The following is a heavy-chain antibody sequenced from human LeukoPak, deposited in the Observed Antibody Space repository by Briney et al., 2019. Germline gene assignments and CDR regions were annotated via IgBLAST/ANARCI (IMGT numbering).Heavy chain of an antibody. CDR1: GFTFSSYA. J-gene: IGHJ4*02. CDR2: IRNDGSNK. CDR3: AKGSSLPVAGTLDY. V-gene: IGHV3-30*02. D-gene: IGHD6-19*01. Sequence: GGSLRLSCAASGFTFSSYAMSWVRQAPGKGLEWVAFIRNDGSNKYYADSVKGRFTISRDNSKTTLYLQMNSLGAEDTAVYFCAKGSSLPVAGTLDYWGQGTLVTVSS.